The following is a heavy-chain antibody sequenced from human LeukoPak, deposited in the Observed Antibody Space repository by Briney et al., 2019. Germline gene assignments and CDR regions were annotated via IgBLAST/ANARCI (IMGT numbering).Heavy chain of an antibody. CDR1: GLTFSSYA. CDR2: ISGSGGST. Sequence: GESLRLSCATCGLTFSSYAMSWSRQAPGKGLEWISAISGSGGSTYYADSVKGRFTISRDNSKNTLYLQMNSLRAEDTAVYYCAKDREWLRPMAFDIWGQGTMVTVSS. V-gene: IGHV3-23*01. CDR3: AKDREWLRPMAFDI. D-gene: IGHD5-12*01. J-gene: IGHJ3*02.